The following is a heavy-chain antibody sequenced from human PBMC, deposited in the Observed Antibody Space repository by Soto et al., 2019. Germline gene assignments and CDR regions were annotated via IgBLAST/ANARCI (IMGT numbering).Heavy chain of an antibody. J-gene: IGHJ4*02. V-gene: IGHV3-33*01. CDR3: GRGRSVVPQFDS. Sequence: QVKLEESGGGVVQSGRSRRLSCTASGFNFRSYGMHWVRQSPGKGPEWVASIWSDGSEEFYSDAVKGRFIISRDNSKNNLYLYMSSLKVEEPAGYFGGRGRSVVPQFDSWGRGTQVSVSS. CDR2: IWSDGSEE. D-gene: IGHD2-15*01. CDR1: GFNFRSYG.